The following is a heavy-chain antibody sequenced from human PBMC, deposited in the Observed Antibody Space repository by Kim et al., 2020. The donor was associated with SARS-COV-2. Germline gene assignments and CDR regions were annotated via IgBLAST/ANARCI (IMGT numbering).Heavy chain of an antibody. CDR1: GYTFTSYA. CDR2: INLGNGNT. Sequence: ASVKVSCKASGYTFTSYAIHWVRQAPGQRLEWMGWINLGNGNTKYSQKFQGRVTITRDTSASTDYMELSSLRSEDTAVYYCARDIVLMVYALYYYHYYGMDVWGQGTTVTVSS. J-gene: IGHJ6*02. D-gene: IGHD2-8*01. V-gene: IGHV1-3*01. CDR3: ARDIVLMVYALYYYHYYGMDV.